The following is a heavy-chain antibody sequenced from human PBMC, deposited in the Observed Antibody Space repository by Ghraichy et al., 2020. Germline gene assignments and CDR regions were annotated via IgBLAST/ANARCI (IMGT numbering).Heavy chain of an antibody. Sequence: SQTLSLTCTVSGGSIGSSSYYWGWIRQPPGKGLEWIGSVFYSGNTYYNPSLKSRVTISVDTSKNQFFLKLRSVTAADTAVYYCVGPGGGSTWYNWYDPWGQGTLVTVSS. CDR2: VFYSGNT. J-gene: IGHJ5*02. CDR1: GGSIGSSSYY. D-gene: IGHD2-15*01. V-gene: IGHV4-39*01. CDR3: VGPGGGSTWYNWYDP.